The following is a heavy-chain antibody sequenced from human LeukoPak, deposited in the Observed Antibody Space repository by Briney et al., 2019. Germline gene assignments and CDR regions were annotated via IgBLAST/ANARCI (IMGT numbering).Heavy chain of an antibody. V-gene: IGHV1-2*02. CDR3: ARAPPYCTNGVCYIY. J-gene: IGHJ4*02. D-gene: IGHD2-8*01. CDR1: GYTFTGYH. CDR2: INPNSGGT. Sequence: ASVKVSCKASGYTFTGYHMHWVRQAPGQGLEWMGWINPNSGGTNYAQKFQGRVTMTRDTSISTAYMELSRLRSDDTAVYYCARAPPYCTNGVCYIYWGQGTLVTVSS.